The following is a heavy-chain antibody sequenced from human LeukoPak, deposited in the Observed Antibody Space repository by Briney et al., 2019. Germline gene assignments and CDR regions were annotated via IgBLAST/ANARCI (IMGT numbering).Heavy chain of an antibody. J-gene: IGHJ4*02. CDR2: IKEDGSDK. CDR1: GFTFSNSW. V-gene: IGHV3-7*01. D-gene: IGHD2-21*01. Sequence: GGSLRLSCAASGFTFSNSWMSWVRQAPGKGLEWVANIKEDGSDKFYVESVKGRFSIPRDNAKNSLFLQMRSLRVEDTAVYYCATCGELRDYWGQGTLVTVSS. CDR3: ATCGELRDY.